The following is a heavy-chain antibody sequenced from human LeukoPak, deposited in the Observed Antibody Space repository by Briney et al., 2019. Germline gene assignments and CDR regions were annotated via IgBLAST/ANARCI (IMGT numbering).Heavy chain of an antibody. V-gene: IGHV3-30*02. D-gene: IGHD4-17*01. CDR2: IRYDGSNK. CDR1: GFTFSSYG. CDR3: AKDGDYGDYVSAFDI. J-gene: IGHJ3*02. Sequence: PGGSLRLSCAASGFTFSSYGMHWVRQAPGKRLEWVAFIRYDGSNKYYADSVKGRFTISRDNSKNTLYLQMNSLRAEDTAVYYCAKDGDYGDYVSAFDIWGQGTMVTVSS.